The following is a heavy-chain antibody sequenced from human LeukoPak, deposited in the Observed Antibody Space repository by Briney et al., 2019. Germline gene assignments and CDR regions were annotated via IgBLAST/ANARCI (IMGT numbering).Heavy chain of an antibody. V-gene: IGHV3-23*01. J-gene: IGHJ4*02. Sequence: GGSLRLSCAASGFTFSSYEMNWVRQAPGKGLEWVSGISGNGGSTYYADSVKGRFTISRDNSKNTLYLQMNSLRAEDTAVYYCTKPARAVGLDYWGQGTLVTVSS. CDR1: GFTFSSYE. CDR3: TKPARAVGLDY. D-gene: IGHD6-19*01. CDR2: ISGNGGST.